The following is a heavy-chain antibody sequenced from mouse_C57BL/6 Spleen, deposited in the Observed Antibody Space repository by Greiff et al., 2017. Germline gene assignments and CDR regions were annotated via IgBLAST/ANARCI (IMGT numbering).Heavy chain of an antibody. CDR3: TLYYSLYYFDY. CDR1: GYTFTDYE. D-gene: IGHD2-12*01. Sequence: VQLQQSGAELVRPGASVTLSCKASGYTFTDYEMHWVKQTPVHGLEWIGALDPETGGTAYNQKFKGKAILTADKSSSTAYMELRSLTSEDSAVYYCTLYYSLYYFDYWGQGTTLTVSS. J-gene: IGHJ2*01. CDR2: LDPETGGT. V-gene: IGHV1-15*01.